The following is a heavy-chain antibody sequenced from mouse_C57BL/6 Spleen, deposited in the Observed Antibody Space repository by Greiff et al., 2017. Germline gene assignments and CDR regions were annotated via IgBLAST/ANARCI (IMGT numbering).Heavy chain of an antibody. CDR1: GYTFTGYW. CDR2: ILPGSGCT. J-gene: IGHJ4*01. CDR3: DRGSGSYYAMDY. D-gene: IGHD3-2*02. V-gene: IGHV1-9*01. Sequence: QVQLQQSGAELTKPGASVKLSCKATGYTFTGYWIEWVKQRPGPGLEWIGEILPGSGCTKYNEKFKGKATFTADTSTNTAYMQLSRRTSEDSAIYDCDRGSGSYYAMDYWGQGTSVTVSS.